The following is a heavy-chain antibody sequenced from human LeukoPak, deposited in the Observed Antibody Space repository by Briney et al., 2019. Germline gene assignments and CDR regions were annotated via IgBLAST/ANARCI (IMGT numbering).Heavy chain of an antibody. V-gene: IGHV3-11*04. CDR3: AKEGGGGRCHDCAWFDP. CDR2: ISSGGTIK. D-gene: IGHD2-15*01. Sequence: GGSLRLSCAASGFTFSDYYVSWIRQAPGKGLEWISYISSGGTIKYYADSAKGRFTISRDNPKNTLYLQMNSLRAEDTAVYYCAKEGGGGRCHDCAWFDPWGQGTLVTVSS. CDR1: GFTFSDYY. J-gene: IGHJ5*02.